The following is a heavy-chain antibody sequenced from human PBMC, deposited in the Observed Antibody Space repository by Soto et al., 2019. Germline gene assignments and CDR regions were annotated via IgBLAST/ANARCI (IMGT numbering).Heavy chain of an antibody. V-gene: IGHV4-39*01. CDR1: GGSINTNGYY. Sequence: SETLSLTCTVSGGSINTNGYYWAWIRQPPGKGLEWIGSIYYSGTTYYNSSLKSRVIISSDMSKNQFSLRLTSVTAADTAVYSCARHPRGYYASWGQGTLVTVSS. J-gene: IGHJ5*02. D-gene: IGHD3-3*01. CDR3: ARHPRGYYAS. CDR2: IYYSGTT.